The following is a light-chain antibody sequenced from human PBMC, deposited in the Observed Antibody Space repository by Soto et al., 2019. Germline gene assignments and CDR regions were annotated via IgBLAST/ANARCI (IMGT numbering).Light chain of an antibody. CDR2: QDS. V-gene: IGLV3-1*01. CDR3: QAWDSSAVV. J-gene: IGLJ2*01. Sequence: SYELTQPPSVSVSPGQTASITCSGDKLGSKYACWYQQRPGQSPLLVMYQDSKRPSGIPERFSGANSGNTATLTISGTQAMDEADYYCQAWDSSAVVFGGGTKLTVL. CDR1: KLGSKY.